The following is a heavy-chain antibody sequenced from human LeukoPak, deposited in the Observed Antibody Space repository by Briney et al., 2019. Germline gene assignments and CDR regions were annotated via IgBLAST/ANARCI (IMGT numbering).Heavy chain of an antibody. J-gene: IGHJ5*01. V-gene: IGHV1-18*04. Sequence: EASVKVSCKASGYTFREYGISWVRQAPGQGLEWMGWISTYNGDTEYAQKLHGRLTLTSDASTNTVYMELRALTSDDTAVYYCARDPSNTSGWYIWFDFWGQGTLVTVSS. D-gene: IGHD6-19*01. CDR3: ARDPSNTSGWYIWFDF. CDR1: GYTFREYG. CDR2: ISTYNGDT.